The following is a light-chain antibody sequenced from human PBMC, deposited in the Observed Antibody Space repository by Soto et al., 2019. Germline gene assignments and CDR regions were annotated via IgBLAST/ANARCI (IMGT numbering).Light chain of an antibody. CDR2: AAS. Sequence: DIQMTQSPSSVSASVGERVTITCRASEGITIWLAWYQQKPGNAPKLLIYAASILQSGVTSRFSVSALLLDFTLTIRSLKPEDFVSYYCQQANTFPLTFGGGTKVEIK. V-gene: IGKV1D-12*01. J-gene: IGKJ4*01. CDR3: QQANTFPLT. CDR1: EGITIW.